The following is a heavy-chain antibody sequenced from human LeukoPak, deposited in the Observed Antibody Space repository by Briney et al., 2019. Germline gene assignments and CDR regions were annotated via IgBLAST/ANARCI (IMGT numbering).Heavy chain of an antibody. Sequence: GASVTVSCTVSGYTRTELSIHWVRQAPGKGLEWMGGFDPEDGETIYAQKFQGRVTMTEDTSTDTAYMELSSLRSEDTAVYYCAPDGRSWELLPYWGQRTLVTVSS. CDR1: GYTRTELS. D-gene: IGHD1-26*01. V-gene: IGHV1-24*01. CDR2: FDPEDGET. CDR3: APDGRSWELLPY. J-gene: IGHJ4*02.